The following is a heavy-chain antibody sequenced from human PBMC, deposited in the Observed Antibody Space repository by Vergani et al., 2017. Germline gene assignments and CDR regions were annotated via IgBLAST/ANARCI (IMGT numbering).Heavy chain of an antibody. J-gene: IGHJ4*02. Sequence: EVQLVESGGGLVKPGGSLRLTCAASGFTFSSYSMNWVRQAPGKGLEWVSYISSSSSYTNYADSVKGRFTISRDNAKNSLYLQMNSLRAEDTAVYYCAIDLGWGGSGRPLDYWGQGTLVTVSS. CDR2: ISSSSSYT. D-gene: IGHD6-19*01. CDR3: AIDLGWGGSGRPLDY. V-gene: IGHV3-21*05. CDR1: GFTFSSYS.